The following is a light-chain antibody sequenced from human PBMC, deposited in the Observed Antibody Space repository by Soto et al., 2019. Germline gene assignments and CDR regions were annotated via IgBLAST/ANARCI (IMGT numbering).Light chain of an antibody. Sequence: DVQLTQSPSTLSASVGDTVTITCRASQSVDSWLAWYQQRPGTAPKLLIYKESILEADVPSRFTGGGSGTDFTRSISGLQPDDLGTYYCQQYNGYPETFGQGTKLEI. J-gene: IGKJ2*01. CDR3: QQYNGYPET. V-gene: IGKV1-5*03. CDR1: QSVDSW. CDR2: KES.